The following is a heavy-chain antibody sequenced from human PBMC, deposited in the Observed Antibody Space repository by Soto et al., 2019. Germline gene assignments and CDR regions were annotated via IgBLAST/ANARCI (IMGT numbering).Heavy chain of an antibody. V-gene: IGHV4-39*07. CDR2: VYHSGST. D-gene: IGHD3-10*01. Sequence: PSETLSLTCTFSGGSISSSRYYWGWNRQPPGKGLEGIEEVYHSGSTNYIPSRKSRVTISVDKSKNQFSLKLSSVTAADTAVNYCASMVGSGSPHYYGMDVWGQGTTVTVSS. CDR1: GGSISSSRYY. CDR3: ASMVGSGSPHYYGMDV. J-gene: IGHJ6*02.